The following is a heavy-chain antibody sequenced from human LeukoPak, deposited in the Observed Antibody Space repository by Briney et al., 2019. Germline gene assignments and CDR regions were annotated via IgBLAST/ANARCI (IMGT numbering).Heavy chain of an antibody. CDR1: GFTFSSYA. J-gene: IGHJ4*02. D-gene: IGHD1-26*01. Sequence: GGSLRLSCAASGFTFSSYAMSWVRQAPGKGLEWVSAISGSGGSTYYADSVKGRFTICRDNSKNTLYLQMNSLRAEDTAVYYCAKAQTIVGATSLFDYWGQGTLVTVSS. V-gene: IGHV3-23*01. CDR2: ISGSGGST. CDR3: AKAQTIVGATSLFDY.